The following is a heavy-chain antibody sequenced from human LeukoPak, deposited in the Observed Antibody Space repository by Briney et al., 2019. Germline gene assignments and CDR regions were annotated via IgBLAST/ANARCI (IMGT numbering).Heavy chain of an antibody. CDR3: ARGVGSYFYYYYYMDV. CDR1: GYTFTSYY. J-gene: IGHJ6*03. V-gene: IGHV1-46*01. CDR2: INPSGGST. Sequence: ASVKVSCKASGYTFTSYYMHWVRQAPGQGLEWMGIINPSGGSTSYAQKFQGRVTMTRDMSTSTVYMELSSLRSEDTAVYYCARGVGSYFYYYYYMDVWGKGTTVTVSS. D-gene: IGHD1-26*01.